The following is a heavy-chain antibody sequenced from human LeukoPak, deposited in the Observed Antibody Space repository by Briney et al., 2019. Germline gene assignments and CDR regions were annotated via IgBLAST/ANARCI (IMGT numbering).Heavy chain of an antibody. D-gene: IGHD3-16*01. CDR3: ARFVKPLYDSKTLKDTNYYGMDV. V-gene: IGHV4-31*03. CDR2: IYYSGST. Sequence: SETLSLTCTVSGGSISSGGYYWSWIRQHPGKGLEWIGYIYYSGSTYYNPSLKSRVTISVDTSKNQFSLKLSSVTAADTAVYYFARFVKPLYDSKTLKDTNYYGMDVWGQGTTVTVSS. J-gene: IGHJ6*02. CDR1: GGSISSGGYY.